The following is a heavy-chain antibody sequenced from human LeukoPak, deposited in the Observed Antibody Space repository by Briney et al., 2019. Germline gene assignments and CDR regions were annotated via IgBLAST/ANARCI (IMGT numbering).Heavy chain of an antibody. J-gene: IGHJ4*02. CDR2: IDPSDSYT. D-gene: IGHD5-12*01. V-gene: IGHV5-10-1*04. CDR1: GYSFTSYW. Sequence: GESLKISCKGSGYSFTSYWISWVRQMPGKGLEWMGRIDPSDSYTNYSPSFQGQVTISADKSISTAYLQWSSLKASDTAMYYCARWGGYSGYDSGDFDYWGQGTLVTVSS. CDR3: ARWGGYSGYDSGDFDY.